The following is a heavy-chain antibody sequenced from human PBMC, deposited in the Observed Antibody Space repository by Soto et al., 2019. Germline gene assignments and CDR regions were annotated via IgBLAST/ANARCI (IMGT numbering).Heavy chain of an antibody. D-gene: IGHD5-12*01. CDR3: ARDGGLEYSGYDGGGY. Sequence: QVQLVQSGAEVKKPGASVKVSCKASGYTFTSYGISWVRQAPGQGLEWMGWISAYNGNTNYAQKLQGIVTMTTDKSTSTAYMKLRSLRSDDTAVYYCARDGGLEYSGYDGGGYWGQGTLVTVSS. V-gene: IGHV1-18*01. CDR1: GYTFTSYG. CDR2: ISAYNGNT. J-gene: IGHJ4*02.